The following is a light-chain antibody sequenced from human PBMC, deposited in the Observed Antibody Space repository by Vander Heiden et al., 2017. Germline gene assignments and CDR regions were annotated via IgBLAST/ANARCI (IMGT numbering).Light chain of an antibody. V-gene: IGKV1-5*03. CDR2: EAS. Sequence: DTEKTLSAFTLCASVGDRVSITWRASRSIDFYLAWYHQRPGKAPQLLVYEASNLESGVPSRLSGSGSGTEFTLTISSLQPGDIGTYYCQQYKSIPYTFGQGTKLEIK. CDR3: QQYKSIPYT. J-gene: IGKJ2*01. CDR1: RSIDFY.